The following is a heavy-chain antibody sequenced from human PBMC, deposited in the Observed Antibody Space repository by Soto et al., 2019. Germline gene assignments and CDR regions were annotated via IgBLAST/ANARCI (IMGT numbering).Heavy chain of an antibody. CDR1: GGSISSYY. Sequence: PSETLSLTCTVSGGSISSYYWSWIRQPPGKGLEWIGYIYYSGSTNYNPSLKSRVTISVDTSKNQFSLKLNSVTAADTAVYYCARQDTYYDFWSGYLGWFDPWGQGTLVTVSS. J-gene: IGHJ5*02. D-gene: IGHD3-3*01. CDR3: ARQDTYYDFWSGYLGWFDP. CDR2: IYYSGST. V-gene: IGHV4-59*08.